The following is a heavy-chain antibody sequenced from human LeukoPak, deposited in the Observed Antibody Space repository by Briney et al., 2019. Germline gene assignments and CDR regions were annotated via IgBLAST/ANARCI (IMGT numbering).Heavy chain of an antibody. CDR3: AMRRVDYYDSSGYYSPPFDY. D-gene: IGHD3-22*01. CDR1: GFTVSSNY. J-gene: IGHJ4*02. V-gene: IGHV3-53*01. Sequence: PGGSLRLSCAASGFTVSSNYMSWVRQAPGKGLEWVSDIYSGGSTYYADTVKGRFTIARDNSKNTLYLQMSSLRAEDTAVYYCAMRRVDYYDSSGYYSPPFDYWGQGTLVTVSS. CDR2: IYSGGST.